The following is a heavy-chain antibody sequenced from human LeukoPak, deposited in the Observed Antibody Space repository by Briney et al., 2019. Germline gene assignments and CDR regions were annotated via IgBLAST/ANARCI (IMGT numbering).Heavy chain of an antibody. V-gene: IGHV1-3*01. CDR1: GCTFTSYA. CDR2: INAGNGNT. J-gene: IGHJ3*02. Sequence: ASVKVSCKASGCTFTSYAMHWVRQAPGQRLEWMGWINAGNGNTKYSQKFQGRVTITRDTSASAAYMELSSLRSEDTAVYYCARGPLYGDYTRRAFDIWGQGTMVTVSS. CDR3: ARGPLYGDYTRRAFDI. D-gene: IGHD4-17*01.